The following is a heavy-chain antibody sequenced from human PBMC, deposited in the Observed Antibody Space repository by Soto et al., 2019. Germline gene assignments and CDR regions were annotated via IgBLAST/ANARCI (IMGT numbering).Heavy chain of an antibody. CDR1: GFTFSNYP. D-gene: IGHD3-16*01. V-gene: IGHV3-23*01. CDR3: AKDRLARGFDN. J-gene: IGHJ4*02. CDR2: VSATAGTT. Sequence: PEGSLRLSCAASGFTFSNYPMSWVRQAPGKVLEWVSLVSATAGTTYYTDSVKGRFTISRDNSRNTVYLQMNSLRADDTAVYYCAKDRLARGFDNWGQGAVVTVSS.